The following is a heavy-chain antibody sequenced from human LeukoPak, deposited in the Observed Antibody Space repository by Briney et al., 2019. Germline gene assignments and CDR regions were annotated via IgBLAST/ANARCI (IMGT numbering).Heavy chain of an antibody. CDR1: GFTFSKAW. V-gene: IGHV4-34*01. Sequence: GSLRLSCAASGFTFSKAWMNWVRQPPGKGLEWIGEINHSGSTNYNPSLKSRVTISVDTSKNQFSLKLSSVTAADTAVYYCARCWSRLPFDYWGQGTLVTVSS. CDR2: INHSGST. D-gene: IGHD5-18*01. J-gene: IGHJ4*02. CDR3: ARCWSRLPFDY.